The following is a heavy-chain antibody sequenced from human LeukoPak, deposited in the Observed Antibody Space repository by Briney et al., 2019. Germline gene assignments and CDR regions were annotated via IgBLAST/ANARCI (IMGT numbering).Heavy chain of an antibody. CDR2: ISGSGGST. D-gene: IGHD3-3*01. J-gene: IGHJ5*02. CDR3: AKDPYYDFWSGYYRIWFDP. Sequence: GGSLRLSCAASGFTFSSYAMSWVRQAPGKGLEWVSAISGSGGSTYYADSVKDRFTISRDNSKNTLYLQMNSLRAEDTAVYYCAKDPYYDFWSGYYRIWFDPWGQGTLVTVSS. CDR1: GFTFSSYA. V-gene: IGHV3-23*01.